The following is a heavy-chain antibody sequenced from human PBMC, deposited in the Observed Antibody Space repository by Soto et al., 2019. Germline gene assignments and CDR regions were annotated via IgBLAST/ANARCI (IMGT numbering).Heavy chain of an antibody. D-gene: IGHD6-19*01. V-gene: IGHV4-39*01. CDR1: GGSISSSSYY. J-gene: IGHJ6*02. CDR2: IYYSGST. CDR3: ARQGIAVAGIFRSYYYHYGMDV. Sequence: SETLSLTCTVSGGSISSSSYYWGWIRQPPGKGLEWIGSIYYSGSTYYNPSLKSRVTISVDTSKNQFSLKLSSVTAADTAVYYCARQGIAVAGIFRSYYYHYGMDVWGQGTTVTVSS.